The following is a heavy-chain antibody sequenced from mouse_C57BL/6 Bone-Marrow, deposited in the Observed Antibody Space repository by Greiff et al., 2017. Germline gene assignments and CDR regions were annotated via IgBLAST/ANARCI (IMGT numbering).Heavy chain of an antibody. CDR3: SGSPMITTWAY. Sequence: DVQLQESGGGLVQPGGSMKLSCAASGFTFSDAWMDWVRQSPEKGLEWVAEIRNKANNHETYYAVSVKGRVTISRADSTSSVYLKMNSSRADDTGIYYCSGSPMITTWAYWGQGTLVTVSA. J-gene: IGHJ3*01. D-gene: IGHD2-4*01. CDR2: IRNKANNHET. V-gene: IGHV6-6*01. CDR1: GFTFSDAW.